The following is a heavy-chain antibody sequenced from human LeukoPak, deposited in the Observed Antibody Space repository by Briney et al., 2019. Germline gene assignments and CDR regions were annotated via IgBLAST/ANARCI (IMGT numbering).Heavy chain of an antibody. CDR1: GGTFSSYA. CDR3: ARVAIFGVVIGYYYYMDV. J-gene: IGHJ6*03. Sequence: ASVKVSCKASGGTFSSYAISWVRQAPGQGLEWMGGIIPIFGTANYAQKFQGRVTITADESTSTAYMELSSLRSEDTAVYYCARVAIFGVVIGYYYYMDVWGKGTTVTVSS. V-gene: IGHV1-69*13. D-gene: IGHD3-3*01. CDR2: IIPIFGTA.